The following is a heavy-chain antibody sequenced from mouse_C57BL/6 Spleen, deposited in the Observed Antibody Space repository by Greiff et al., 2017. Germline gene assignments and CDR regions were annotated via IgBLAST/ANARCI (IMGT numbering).Heavy chain of an antibody. D-gene: IGHD5-5*01. CDR3: ARFYLYWYFDV. J-gene: IGHJ1*03. CDR2: INPNNGGT. Sequence: VQLQQSGPELVKPGASVKIPCKASGYTFTDYNMDWVKQSHGQSLEWIGDINPNNGGTNYNQKFKGKATLTVDKSSSTAYMELRSLTSEDTAVYYCARFYLYWYFDVWGTGTTVTVSS. V-gene: IGHV1-18*01. CDR1: GYTFTDYN.